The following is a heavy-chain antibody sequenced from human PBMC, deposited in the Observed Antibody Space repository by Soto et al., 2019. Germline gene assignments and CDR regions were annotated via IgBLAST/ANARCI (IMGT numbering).Heavy chain of an antibody. V-gene: IGHV3-33*01. D-gene: IGHD1-26*01. CDR3: ARVSGSGTYEGIDY. Sequence: QVQLVESGGGVVQPGRSLRLSCAASGFTFSTYGFHWVRQAPGKGLERVAFIWDDGSIEYYADSVKGRFTISRDNLKNTPYLQMNSLRAEDTAMYYCARVSGSGTYEGIDYWGQGTLVHVSS. CDR2: IWDDGSIE. J-gene: IGHJ4*02. CDR1: GFTFSTYG.